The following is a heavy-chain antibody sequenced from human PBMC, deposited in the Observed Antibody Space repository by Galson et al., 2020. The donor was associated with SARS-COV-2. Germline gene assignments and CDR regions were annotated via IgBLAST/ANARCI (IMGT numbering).Heavy chain of an antibody. CDR2: IYSGGRT. Sequence: GGSLRLSCAASGFTVRSNYMSWVRQAPGKGLEWVSVIYSGGRTYYADSVKGRFTISRDNSKNTLYLQMNSRRAEDTAVYYCAIEGTTGGMDVWRKGPTVIVSS. CDR3: AIEGTTGGMDV. V-gene: IGHV3-53*01. D-gene: IGHD4-17*01. J-gene: IGHJ6*04. CDR1: GFTVRSNY.